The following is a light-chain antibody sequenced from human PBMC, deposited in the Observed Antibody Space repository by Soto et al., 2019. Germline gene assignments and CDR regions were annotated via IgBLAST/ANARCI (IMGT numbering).Light chain of an antibody. CDR1: QSVDIY. Sequence: EVVLTQSPATLSLSPGERATLSCRAMQSVDIYLAWYQQKPAQPPSLLIYDTSNRATGVPARFSGSGSGTDFTLTINGLEPEDFAVYYCQQRQKWPPLTFGGGTKVEI. J-gene: IGKJ4*01. V-gene: IGKV3-11*01. CDR3: QQRQKWPPLT. CDR2: DTS.